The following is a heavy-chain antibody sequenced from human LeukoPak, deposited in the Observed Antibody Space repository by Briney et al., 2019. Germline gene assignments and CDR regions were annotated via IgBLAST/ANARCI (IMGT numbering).Heavy chain of an antibody. D-gene: IGHD3-3*01. CDR2: IKQDGSQE. V-gene: IGHV3-7*01. CDR3: ARGVPYPSWSGPHYSDY. Sequence: GGSLRLSCAASGFTFSTYWMGWVRQAPGKGLEWVAHIKQDGSQEYYVGSVKGRFTISRDNAKNSLYLQTNSLRVEDTAVYYCARGVPYPSWSGPHYSDYWGQGTLVTVSS. CDR1: GFTFSTYW. J-gene: IGHJ4*02.